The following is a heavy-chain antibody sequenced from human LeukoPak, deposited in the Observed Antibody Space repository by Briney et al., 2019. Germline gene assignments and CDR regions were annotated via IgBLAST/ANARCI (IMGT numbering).Heavy chain of an antibody. CDR1: GFTFSGSA. J-gene: IGHJ4*02. CDR3: TTLPGIAVAGPGY. Sequence: GGSLRLSCAASGFTFSGSAMHWVRQASGKGLEWVGRIRSKANSYATAYAASVKGRVTISRDDSKNTAYLQMNSLKTEDTAVYYCTTLPGIAVAGPGYWGQGTLVTVSS. CDR2: IRSKANSYAT. D-gene: IGHD6-19*01. V-gene: IGHV3-73*01.